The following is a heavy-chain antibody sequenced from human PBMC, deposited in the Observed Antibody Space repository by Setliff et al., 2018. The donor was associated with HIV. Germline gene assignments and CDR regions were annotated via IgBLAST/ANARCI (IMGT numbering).Heavy chain of an antibody. J-gene: IGHJ4*02. V-gene: IGHV3-7*01. CDR3: AGSRGYFVQAD. CDR2: IKPDGSER. CDR1: EFAFSNYW. Sequence: GGSLRLSCAASEFAFSNYWMSWVRQAPGKGLEWVANIKPDGSERYYIDSVKGRFTISRDNARSSVYLQMNSLRAEDTAVYYCAGSRGYFVQADWGQGTLVTVSS. D-gene: IGHD3-22*01.